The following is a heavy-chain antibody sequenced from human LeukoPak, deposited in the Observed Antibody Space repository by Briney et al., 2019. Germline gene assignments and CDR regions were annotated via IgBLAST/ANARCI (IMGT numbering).Heavy chain of an antibody. CDR2: IYYSGST. Sequence: SETLSLTCAVSGGSISSGGYSWSWIRQPPGKGLEWIGYIYYSGSTNYNPSLKSRVTISVDTSKNQFSLKLSSVTAADTAVYYCAREAGDGYFDLWGRGTLVTVSS. CDR3: AREAGDGYFDL. V-gene: IGHV4-61*08. J-gene: IGHJ2*01. CDR1: GGSISSGGYS. D-gene: IGHD3-10*01.